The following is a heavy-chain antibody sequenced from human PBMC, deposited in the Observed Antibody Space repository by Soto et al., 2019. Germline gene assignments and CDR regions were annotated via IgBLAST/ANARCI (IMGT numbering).Heavy chain of an antibody. D-gene: IGHD2-15*01. CDR1: GGSISPINW. Sequence: QVHLQESGPGLVKPSGTLSLTCGVSGGSISPINWWSWVRQTPGKGLEWIGEIYHTGTTDYNPSLQSRVTISIDKSKNQFFLTLTSVTAADTALYYCARSPNIHSQTWFDPWGQGTWVTVSS. CDR3: ARSPNIHSQTWFDP. V-gene: IGHV4-4*02. CDR2: IYHTGTT. J-gene: IGHJ5*02.